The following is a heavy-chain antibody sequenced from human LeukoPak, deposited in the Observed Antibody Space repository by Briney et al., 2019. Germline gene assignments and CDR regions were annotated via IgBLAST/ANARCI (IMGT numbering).Heavy chain of an antibody. CDR2: IWYDVNNK. J-gene: IGHJ4*02. CDR3: AKDPLQYGSGSYYFDD. CDR1: EFTFSSYG. Sequence: GGSLRLSCAASEFTFSSYGMQWVRQAPGKGLEWVACIWYDVNNKYYADSVKGGFTISRDSSKNTLYLQMNSLRAEDTAVYYCAKDPLQYGSGSYYFDDWGQGTLVTVSS. V-gene: IGHV3-30*02. D-gene: IGHD3-10*01.